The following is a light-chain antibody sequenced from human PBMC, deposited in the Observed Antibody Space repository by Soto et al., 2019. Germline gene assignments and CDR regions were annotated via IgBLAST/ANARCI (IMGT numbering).Light chain of an antibody. CDR2: EGG. Sequence: QSALTQPASVSGSPGQSITISCTGTSSDVGNYNLVSWYQQYPGKAPKLMIYEGGKRPSGVSNRFSGSKSGNTASLTISALQAEDEADYYCCSFALRSTLIFGGGTKLTVL. J-gene: IGLJ2*01. CDR1: SSDVGNYNL. CDR3: CSFALRSTLI. V-gene: IGLV2-23*01.